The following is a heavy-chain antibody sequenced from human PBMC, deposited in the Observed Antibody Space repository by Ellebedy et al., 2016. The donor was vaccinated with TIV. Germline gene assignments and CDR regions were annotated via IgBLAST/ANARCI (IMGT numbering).Heavy chain of an antibody. CDR1: GYTFTGYY. D-gene: IGHD3-9*01. J-gene: IGHJ4*02. CDR3: ARDPETGYHPRYYFDY. Sequence: ASVKVSXXAFGYTFTGYYMHWLRQAPGQGLEWMGWINPNSGGTIYAQKFQGRVSMTRDTSISTAYLELSRLTSDDTAVYYCARDPETGYHPRYYFDYWGPGTLVTVSS. V-gene: IGHV1-2*02. CDR2: INPNSGGT.